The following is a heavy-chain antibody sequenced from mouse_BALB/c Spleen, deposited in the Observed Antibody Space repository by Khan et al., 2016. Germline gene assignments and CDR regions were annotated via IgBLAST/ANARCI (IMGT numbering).Heavy chain of an antibody. J-gene: IGHJ4*01. CDR3: ENSGRDAMDY. CDR2: ISYSGST. V-gene: IGHV3-8*02. CDR1: VDSVTSDY. D-gene: IGHD1-1*01. Sequence: EVELVESGPSLVKPSQTLSLACSVTVDSVTSDYWNWSRKFSRNKLNYMGYISYSGSTYYNPSLKSRSSITRDTSRNQYYLQLNSVTTEGTATYECENSGRDAMDYWGLGTSVTVSS.